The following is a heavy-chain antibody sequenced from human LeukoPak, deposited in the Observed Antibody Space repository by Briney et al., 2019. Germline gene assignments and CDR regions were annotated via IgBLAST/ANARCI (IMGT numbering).Heavy chain of an antibody. V-gene: IGHV3-30*18. CDR2: ISYDGNYK. CDR1: GITISSYG. J-gene: IGHJ4*01. CDR3: AKAASGSSYNYFDY. D-gene: IGHD3-10*01. Sequence: GGSLRLPCAASGITISSYGMHWVRQAPGKGLDWVAVISYDGNYKYYADSVKGRFTISKDISKNTLYLEMNSLRAEDTAVYYCAKAASGSSYNYFDYWGHGTLVTVSS.